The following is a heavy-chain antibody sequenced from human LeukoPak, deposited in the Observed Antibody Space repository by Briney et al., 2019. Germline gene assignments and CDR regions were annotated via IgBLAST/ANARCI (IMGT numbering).Heavy chain of an antibody. CDR2: IYYSGST. CDR1: GGSISSYY. CDR3: ARGSDIVVVKGYYYMDV. V-gene: IGHV4-59*01. Sequence: SETLSLTCTVSGGSISSYYWSWIRQPPGKGLEWIGYIYYSGSTYYNPSLKSRVTISVDTSKNQFSLKLSSVTAADTAVYYCARGSDIVVVKGYYYMDVWGKGTTVTVSS. D-gene: IGHD2-15*01. J-gene: IGHJ6*03.